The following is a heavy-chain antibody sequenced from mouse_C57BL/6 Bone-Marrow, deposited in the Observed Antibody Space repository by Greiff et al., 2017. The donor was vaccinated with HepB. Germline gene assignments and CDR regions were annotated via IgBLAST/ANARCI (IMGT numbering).Heavy chain of an antibody. CDR3: VTVVNYFDY. V-gene: IGHV10-1*01. CDR1: GFSFNTYA. Sequence: EADGGLVQPKGSLKLSCAASGFSFNTYAMNWVRQAPGKGLEWVARIRSKSNNYATYYADSVKDRFTISRDDSESMIYLQMNNLKTEDTAMYYYVTVVNYFDYWGQGTTLTVSS. J-gene: IGHJ2*01. D-gene: IGHD1-1*01. CDR2: IRSKSNNYAT.